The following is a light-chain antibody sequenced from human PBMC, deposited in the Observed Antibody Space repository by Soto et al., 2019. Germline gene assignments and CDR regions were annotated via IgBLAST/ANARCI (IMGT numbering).Light chain of an antibody. CDR3: QQRSNWPPRIS. CDR2: GAS. Sequence: IVLTQSPATLSLSPGERATLSCRASQSVSSNYLAWYQQRPGQAPRLLIYGASSRATGIPDRFSGSGSGTDFTLTISSLEPEDFAVYYCQQRSNWPPRISFGQGTRLEIK. J-gene: IGKJ5*01. V-gene: IGKV3D-20*02. CDR1: QSVSSNY.